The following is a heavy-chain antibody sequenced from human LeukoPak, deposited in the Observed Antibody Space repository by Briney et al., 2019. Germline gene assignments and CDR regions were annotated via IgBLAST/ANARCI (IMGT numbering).Heavy chain of an antibody. CDR2: ISYDGSNK. J-gene: IGHJ3*02. D-gene: IGHD2-2*01. CDR1: GFTFSSYA. Sequence: GGSLRLSCAASGFTFSSYAMHWVRQAPGKGLEWVAVISYDGSNKYYADSAKGRFTISRDNSKNTLYLQMNSLRAEDTAVYYCARGIVVVPAAIFTAFDIWGQGTMVTVSS. CDR3: ARGIVVVPAAIFTAFDI. V-gene: IGHV3-30*04.